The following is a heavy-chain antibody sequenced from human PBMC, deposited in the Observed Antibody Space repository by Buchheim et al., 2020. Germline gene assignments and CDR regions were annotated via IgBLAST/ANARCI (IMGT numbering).Heavy chain of an antibody. D-gene: IGHD3-3*01. V-gene: IGHV4-59*08. Sequence: QVQLQESGPGLVKPSETLSLTCTVSGGSISSYYWSWIRQPPGKGLEWIGYIYYSGSTNYNPSLKSRVTISVDTSNNKFPLKLSSVTAADTAVYYCARHITYYDFWSGYMDVWGQGTT. J-gene: IGHJ6*02. CDR3: ARHITYYDFWSGYMDV. CDR2: IYYSGST. CDR1: GGSISSYY.